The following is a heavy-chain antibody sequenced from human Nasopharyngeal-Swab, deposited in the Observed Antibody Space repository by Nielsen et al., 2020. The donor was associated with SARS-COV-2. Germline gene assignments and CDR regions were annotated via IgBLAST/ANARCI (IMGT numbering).Heavy chain of an antibody. CDR3: AKDYVWGVGS. CDR1: GFTFSSYG. J-gene: IGHJ5*02. V-gene: IGHV3-23*01. D-gene: IGHD3-16*01. Sequence: GESLKISCAASGFTFSSYGMSWVRQAPGKGLEWVSAISDSGGTTYYADSVKGRFTISRDNSKNTLYLQIHSLRAEDAAVYYCAKDYVWGVGSWGQGTLVTVSS. CDR2: ISDSGGTT.